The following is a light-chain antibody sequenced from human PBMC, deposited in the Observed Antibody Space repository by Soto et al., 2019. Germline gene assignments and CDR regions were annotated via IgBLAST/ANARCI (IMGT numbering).Light chain of an antibody. V-gene: IGKV1-39*01. Sequence: DIQMTQSPSSLSASVGDRVTITCRASQTIITYLNWYQQKPGKAPNLLIYGTSNLQSWVPSRFSGRASGTEFTLNISSLQSEDFAVYYCQQYSNWPPITFGQGTRLEIK. CDR1: QTIITY. J-gene: IGKJ5*01. CDR2: GTS. CDR3: QQYSNWPPIT.